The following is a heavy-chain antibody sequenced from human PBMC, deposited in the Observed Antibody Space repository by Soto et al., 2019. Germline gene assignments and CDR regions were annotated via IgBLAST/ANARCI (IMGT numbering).Heavy chain of an antibody. D-gene: IGHD3-16*01. Sequence: ASVKVSCKTSGYTFTSYGISWVRQAPGQGLEWMAWISAYNGNTNYAQKLQGRVTMTTDTSTSTAYMELRSLRSDDTAVYYCARGGEQYYYYYGMDVWGQGTTVTSP. CDR3: ARGGEQYYYYYGMDV. J-gene: IGHJ6*02. CDR2: ISAYNGNT. CDR1: GYTFTSYG. V-gene: IGHV1-18*04.